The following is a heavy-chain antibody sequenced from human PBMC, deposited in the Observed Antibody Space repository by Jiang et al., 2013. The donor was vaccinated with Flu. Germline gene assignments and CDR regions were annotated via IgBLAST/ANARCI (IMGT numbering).Heavy chain of an antibody. D-gene: IGHD2-2*01. Sequence: VQLVESGGGVVQPGSSLRLSCVASGFDFNYYAMYWVRQAPGKGLEWLSSIWHDGSNKYYADSVKGRFTLSRDNSKNTLFLQMYNLRPEDTAVYYCATLRGSTFDTYLMDSWGQGTLVTVSS. CDR3: ATLRGSTFDTYLMDS. CDR2: IWHDGSNK. J-gene: IGHJ5*01. CDR1: GFDFNYYA. V-gene: IGHV3-33*03.